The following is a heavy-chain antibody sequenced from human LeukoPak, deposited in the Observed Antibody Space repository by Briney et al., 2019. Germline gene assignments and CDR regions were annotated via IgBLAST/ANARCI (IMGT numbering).Heavy chain of an antibody. CDR2: IYPGDSDT. V-gene: IGHV5-51*01. D-gene: IGHD3-22*01. CDR1: GYSFTSYW. CDR3: ARRGLTSAYYYDSSGYFDY. Sequence: GESLKISCKGSGYSFTSYWIGWVRQMPGKGLEWMGIIYPGDSDTRYSPYFQGQVTISADKSISTAYLQWSSLKASDTAMYYCARRGLTSAYYYDSSGYFDYWGQGTLVTVSS. J-gene: IGHJ4*02.